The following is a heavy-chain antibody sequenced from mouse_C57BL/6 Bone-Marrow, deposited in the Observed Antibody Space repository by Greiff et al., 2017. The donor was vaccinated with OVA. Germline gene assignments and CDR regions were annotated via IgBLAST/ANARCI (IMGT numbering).Heavy chain of an antibody. D-gene: IGHD1-1*01. Sequence: QVQLQQSGAELVRPGASVTLSCKASGYTFTDYEMHWVKQTPVHGLEWIGAIDPETGGTAYNQKFKGKAILTADKSSSTAYMELRSLTSEDSAVYYCTRRNDYYGSSYAMDYWGQGTSVTVSS. CDR3: TRRNDYYGSSYAMDY. J-gene: IGHJ4*01. CDR2: IDPETGGT. V-gene: IGHV1-15*01. CDR1: GYTFTDYE.